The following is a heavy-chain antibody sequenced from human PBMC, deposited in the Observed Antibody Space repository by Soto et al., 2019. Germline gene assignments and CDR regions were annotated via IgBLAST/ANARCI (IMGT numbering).Heavy chain of an antibody. Sequence: QLQLQESGPGLVKPSETLSVTCVVSGGSISSGTHYWTWIRQPPGKGLEWIASIYYSGSTYQNPSLTSRVIISVDMSKSQFSLKLSSVTAADTAVYYCARHTRLPDSSSWGMGHFDYWGQGTLVTVSS. CDR3: ARHTRLPDSSSWGMGHFDY. V-gene: IGHV4-39*01. CDR1: GGSISSGTHY. D-gene: IGHD6-13*01. J-gene: IGHJ4*02. CDR2: IYYSGST.